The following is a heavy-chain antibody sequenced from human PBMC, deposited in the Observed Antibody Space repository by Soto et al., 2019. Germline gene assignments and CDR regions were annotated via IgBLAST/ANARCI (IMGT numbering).Heavy chain of an antibody. J-gene: IGHJ4*02. Sequence: GGSLRLSCAASGFTFSSYAMSWVRQAPGKGLEWVSAISGSGGSTYYADSVKGRFTISRDNSKNTLYLQMNSLRAEDTAVYYCAKSNYTYYDFWSGYSANFDYWGQGTLVTVSS. V-gene: IGHV3-23*01. CDR3: AKSNYTYYDFWSGYSANFDY. CDR1: GFTFSSYA. D-gene: IGHD3-3*01. CDR2: ISGSGGST.